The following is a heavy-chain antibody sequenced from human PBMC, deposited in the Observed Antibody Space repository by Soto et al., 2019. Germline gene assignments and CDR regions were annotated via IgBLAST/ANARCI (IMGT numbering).Heavy chain of an antibody. CDR2: IWYDGSNK. D-gene: IGHD4-17*01. CDR3: ARKGFAGDYRLGMDV. V-gene: IGHV3-33*01. Sequence: HPGGSLRLSCAASGFTFSSYGMHWVRQAPGKGLEWVAVIWYDGSNKYYADSVKGRFTISRDNSKNTLYLQMNSLRAEDTAVYYCARKGFAGDYRLGMDVWGQGTTVTVSS. J-gene: IGHJ6*02. CDR1: GFTFSSYG.